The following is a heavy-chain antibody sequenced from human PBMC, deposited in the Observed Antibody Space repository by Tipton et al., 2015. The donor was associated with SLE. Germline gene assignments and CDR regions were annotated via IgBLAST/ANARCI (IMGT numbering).Heavy chain of an antibody. J-gene: IGHJ5*02. CDR2: ISSSGNT. CDR3: AKYTNYGSFDP. Sequence: TLSLTCTVSGGSISSDSYAGNWIRQPAGKGLEWIGRISSSGNTNYNPALKGRVTISVDTSKNQFSLTLSSVTAADTAMYYCAKYTNYGSFDPWGQGTLVTVSS. D-gene: IGHD4-11*01. CDR1: GGSISSDSYA. V-gene: IGHV4-61*02.